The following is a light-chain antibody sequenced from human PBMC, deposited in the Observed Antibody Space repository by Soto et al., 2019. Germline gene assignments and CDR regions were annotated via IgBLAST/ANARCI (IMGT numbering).Light chain of an antibody. CDR1: TSNIGGNT. Sequence: QSVLTQPPSASGTPGQRVTISCSGSTSNIGGNTVNWYQHSPGTAPKLLIYRTDQRPSGVPDRFSGSKSGTSASLAISGLRSEDEADYYCAAWDNSLSGHYVFGIGTKLTVL. CDR3: AAWDNSLSGHYV. CDR2: RTD. V-gene: IGLV1-47*01. J-gene: IGLJ1*01.